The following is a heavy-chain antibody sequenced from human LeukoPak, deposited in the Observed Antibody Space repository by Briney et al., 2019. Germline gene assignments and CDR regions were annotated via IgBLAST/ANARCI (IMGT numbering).Heavy chain of an antibody. CDR3: ARVAYSYGFDY. V-gene: IGHV3-48*03. Sequence: PGGSLRLSCAASGFTFSSYEMNWVRQAPGKGLEWLSSISSRGTTKYNADSVEGRFTISRDNAKNSLYLQLNSLRAEDTAVYYCARVAYSYGFDYWGQGTLVTVSS. CDR1: GFTFSSYE. J-gene: IGHJ4*02. CDR2: ISSRGTTK. D-gene: IGHD5-18*01.